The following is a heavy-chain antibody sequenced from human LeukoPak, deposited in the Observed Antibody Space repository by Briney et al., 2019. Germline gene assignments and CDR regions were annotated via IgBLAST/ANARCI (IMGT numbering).Heavy chain of an antibody. D-gene: IGHD6-6*01. Sequence: ASVKVSCKASGYTFTSYGTSWVRQAPGQGLEWMGWISAYNGNTNYAQKLQGRVTMTTDTSTSTAYMELRSLRSDDTAMYYCARDYVIAARRGNWFDPWGQGTLVTVSS. CDR2: ISAYNGNT. V-gene: IGHV1-18*01. CDR1: GYTFTSYG. J-gene: IGHJ5*02. CDR3: ARDYVIAARRGNWFDP.